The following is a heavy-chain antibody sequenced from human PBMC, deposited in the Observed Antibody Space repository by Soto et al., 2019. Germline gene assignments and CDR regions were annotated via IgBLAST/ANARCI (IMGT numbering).Heavy chain of an antibody. CDR2: IYYSGSA. V-gene: IGHV4-61*01. J-gene: IGHJ6*02. D-gene: IGHD3-10*01. CDR3: ARGVGFGYYYYHMDL. CDR1: GDSVTSVSDY. Sequence: SETLSLTCTVSGDSVTSVSDYWSWIRQPPGKGLEWIGYIYYSGSADYNPSLGSRITISIDTSKNQFSLKLTSVTAADTAVYYCARGVGFGYYYYHMDLWGQGTTVTVSS.